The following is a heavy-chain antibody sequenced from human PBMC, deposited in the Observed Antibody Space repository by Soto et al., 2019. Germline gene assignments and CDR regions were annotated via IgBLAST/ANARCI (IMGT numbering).Heavy chain of an antibody. CDR1: GGSISSGGYY. CDR2: IYYSGST. CDR3: ARSIDP. J-gene: IGHJ5*02. Sequence: QVQLQESGPGLVKPSQTLSLTCTVSGGSISSGGYYWSWIRQHPGKGLEWIGYIYYSGSTYYNPSLXXXVTIXVXTXXXXXXXXXSSVTAADXAVYYCARSIDPWGQGTLVTVSS. V-gene: IGHV4-31*01.